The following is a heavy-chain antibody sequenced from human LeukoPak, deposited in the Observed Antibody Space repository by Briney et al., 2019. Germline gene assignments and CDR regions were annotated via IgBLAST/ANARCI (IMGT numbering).Heavy chain of an antibody. V-gene: IGHV1-2*02. J-gene: IGHJ4*02. D-gene: IGHD3-22*01. CDR2: ISPSGSST. Sequence: ASVKVSCKASGYTFTGYYMHWVRQTPGQGLEWMGIISPSGSSTGHAQKFQGGVTMTRDTSIITAYMELSRLSSDDTAVYYCARDERYDSSGYPFDYWGQGTLVTVSS. CDR3: ARDERYDSSGYPFDY. CDR1: GYTFTGYY.